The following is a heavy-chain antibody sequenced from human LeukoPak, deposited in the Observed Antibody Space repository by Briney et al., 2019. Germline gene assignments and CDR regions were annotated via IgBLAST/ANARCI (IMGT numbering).Heavy chain of an antibody. CDR1: GGSLSAYY. D-gene: IGHD4-23*01. CDR2: INHRGST. J-gene: IGHJ1*01. CDR3: ARYLDYGGNSRVFQH. V-gene: IGHV4-34*01. Sequence: PSETLSLTCAVYGGSLSAYYWTWIRQPPGKGLEWIGEINHRGSTNYNPSLKSRVTISVDTSKNQFSLKLSSVTAADTAVYYCARYLDYGGNSRVFQHWGQGTLVTVSS.